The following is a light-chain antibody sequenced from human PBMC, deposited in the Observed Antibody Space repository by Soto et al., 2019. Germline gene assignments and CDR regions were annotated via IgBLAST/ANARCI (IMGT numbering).Light chain of an antibody. CDR1: SSNIGSNY. CDR2: RNN. V-gene: IGLV1-47*01. J-gene: IGLJ2*01. CDR3: AAWNASLSGVV. Sequence: QSVLTQPPSASGTPGQRVTISCSGSSSNIGSNYVYWYQQLPGTAPKLLIYRNNQRPSGVPDRFSGSKSGTSASLAISGLRSEDDANDYCAAWNASLSGVVLGGGTKLTVL.